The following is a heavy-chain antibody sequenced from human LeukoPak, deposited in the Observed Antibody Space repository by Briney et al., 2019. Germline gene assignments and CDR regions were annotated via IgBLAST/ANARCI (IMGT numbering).Heavy chain of an antibody. V-gene: IGHV4-59*01. J-gene: IGHJ5*02. CDR2: IYFSGSA. D-gene: IGHD4-17*01. Sequence: PSETLSLTCTVSGGSISSYYWSWIRQPPGKGLEWIGQIYFSGSANYNPSLKSRVTMSVDTSNNQFPLQLSSVTAADTAVYYCARVHDYGDYVWFDPWGQGTLVGVSS. CDR1: GGSISSYY. CDR3: ARVHDYGDYVWFDP.